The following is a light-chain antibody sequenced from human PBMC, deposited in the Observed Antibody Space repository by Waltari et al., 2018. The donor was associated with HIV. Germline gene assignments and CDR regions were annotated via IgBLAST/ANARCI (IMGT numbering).Light chain of an antibody. CDR2: DNE. CDR3: VTWDSSLSLDV. CDR1: NSNLGNNF. J-gene: IGLJ1*01. Sequence: QSILTQSPSVSAAPGQKGTVSCSGDNSNLGNNFVSWYQQVPGRSPRLLIYDNEKRPSGIPERFSAFKAGVSATLVIAGLQIVDEADYYCVTWDSSLSLDVFGPGTTVAGL. V-gene: IGLV1-51*01.